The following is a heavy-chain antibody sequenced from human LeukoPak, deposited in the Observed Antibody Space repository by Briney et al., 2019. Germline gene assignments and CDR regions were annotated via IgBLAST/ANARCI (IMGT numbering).Heavy chain of an antibody. Sequence: PSETLSLTCTVSGGSISSSSYYWGWIRQPPGKGLEWIGSIYYSGSTYYNPSLKSRVTISVDTSKNQFSLKLSSVTAADTAVYYCARTKYGDYFPFDYWGQGTLVTVSS. D-gene: IGHD4-17*01. V-gene: IGHV4-39*07. CDR1: GGSISSSSYY. J-gene: IGHJ4*02. CDR3: ARTKYGDYFPFDY. CDR2: IYYSGST.